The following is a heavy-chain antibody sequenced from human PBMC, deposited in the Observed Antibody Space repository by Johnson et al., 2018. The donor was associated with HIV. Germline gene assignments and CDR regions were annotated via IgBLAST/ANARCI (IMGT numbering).Heavy chain of an antibody. D-gene: IGHD1-26*01. J-gene: IGHJ3*02. V-gene: IGHV3-66*01. CDR3: ARGGRKWELLGDDAFDI. CDR1: GFTFGDYA. Sequence: VQLVESGGGLVQPGRSLRLSCTASGFTFGDYAMTWVRQAPGKGLEWVSVIYSGGSTYYADSVKGRFTISRDNSKNTLYLQMNSLRAGDTAVYYCARGGRKWELLGDDAFDIWGQGTMVTVSS. CDR2: IYSGGST.